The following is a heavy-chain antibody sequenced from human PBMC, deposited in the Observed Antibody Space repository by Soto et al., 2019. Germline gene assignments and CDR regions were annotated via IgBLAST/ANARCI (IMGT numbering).Heavy chain of an antibody. V-gene: IGHV1-18*01. D-gene: IGHD4-17*01. CDR3: AREGDDYGDYVSEAYYYYYYMDV. CDR2: ISAYNGNT. CDR1: GYTFTSYG. J-gene: IGHJ6*03. Sequence: QVQLVQSGAEVKKPGASVKVSCKASGYTFTSYGISWVRQAPGQGLEWMGWISAYNGNTNYAQKLQGRVTMTTDTATSTAYMELRSLRSDDTAVYYCAREGDDYGDYVSEAYYYYYYMDVWGKGTTVTVSS.